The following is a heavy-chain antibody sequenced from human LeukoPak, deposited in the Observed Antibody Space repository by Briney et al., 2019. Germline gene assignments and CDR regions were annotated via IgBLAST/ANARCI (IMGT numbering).Heavy chain of an antibody. CDR2: ISSSSSYI. J-gene: IGHJ3*02. Sequence: GGSLRLSCAASGFTFSSYSMNWVRQAPGKGLEWVSSISSSSSYIYYADSVKGRSTISRDNSKNTLYLQMDSLRAEDTAVYYCAKDLERHDYGDYGDAFDIWGQGTMVTVSS. CDR3: AKDLERHDYGDYGDAFDI. V-gene: IGHV3-21*04. CDR1: GFTFSSYS. D-gene: IGHD4-17*01.